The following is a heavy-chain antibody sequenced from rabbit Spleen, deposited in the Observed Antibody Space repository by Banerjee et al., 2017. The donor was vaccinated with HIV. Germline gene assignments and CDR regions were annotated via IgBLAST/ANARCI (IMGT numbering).Heavy chain of an antibody. J-gene: IGHJ5*01. V-gene: IGHV1S69*01. CDR2: INTGGSA. Sequence: QSVEESGGRLVMPGTPLTLTCTVPGFSLSRYSMNWVRQAPGKGLEWIGTINTGGSAYYASWAKGRFTISKTSTTMDLKITSPTTEDTATYFCVEGDWLDLWGQGTLVTVS. CDR3: VEGDWLDL. CDR1: GFSLSRYS.